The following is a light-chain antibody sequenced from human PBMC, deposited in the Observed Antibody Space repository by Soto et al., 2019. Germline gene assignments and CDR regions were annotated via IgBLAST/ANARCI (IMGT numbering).Light chain of an antibody. CDR2: GAS. V-gene: IGKV3-20*01. Sequence: EMVLTQSPDTLSLSPGERATLSCRASQSVSSSYLAWYQQKPGQAPRLLIHGASNRATGIPDRFSGRGSGTDFTLTISRLEPEDFAVYYCQQYESFPLTFGGGTKVDI. CDR1: QSVSSSY. CDR3: QQYESFPLT. J-gene: IGKJ4*02.